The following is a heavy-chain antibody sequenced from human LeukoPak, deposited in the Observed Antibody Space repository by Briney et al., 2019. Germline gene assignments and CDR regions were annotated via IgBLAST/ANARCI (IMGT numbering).Heavy chain of an antibody. D-gene: IGHD4-17*01. V-gene: IGHV3-23*01. CDR1: GFTFSSYA. J-gene: IGHJ3*02. CDR2: ISGSGGST. CDR3: AKDRKGNDYGDPDAFDI. Sequence: GGSLRLSCAASGFTFSSYAMSWVRQAPGKGLEWVSAISGSGGSTYYADSVKGRFTISRDNSKNTLYLQMKSLRAEDTAVYYCAKDRKGNDYGDPDAFDIWGQGTMVTVSS.